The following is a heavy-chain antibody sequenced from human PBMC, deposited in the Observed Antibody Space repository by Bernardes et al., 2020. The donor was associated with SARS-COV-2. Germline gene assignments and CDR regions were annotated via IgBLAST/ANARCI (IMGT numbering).Heavy chain of an antibody. CDR3: ARGGRSGSENFDY. J-gene: IGHJ4*02. CDR1: GGSISGYY. Sequence: AEPLSLTCTVSGGSISGYYWSWIRQSPEKGLEWLGFIYSSGSTNYNPSLNGRLTMSVDTSKTQFSLELKSVTADDTAVYYCARGGRSGSENFDYWGQGSLVTVSS. D-gene: IGHD5-12*01. CDR2: IYSSGST. V-gene: IGHV4-59*01.